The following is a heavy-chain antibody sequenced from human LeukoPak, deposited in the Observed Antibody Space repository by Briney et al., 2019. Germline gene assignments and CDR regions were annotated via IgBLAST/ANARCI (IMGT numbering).Heavy chain of an antibody. Sequence: GGSLRLSCAAATFTFSSYSMNWVRQAPGKGLEWVSSIISSSSYIYYADSVKGRFTISRDNAKNSLYLQMNSLRAEDTAVYYCARDGTPARITMIVGPLGYWGQGTLVTVSS. D-gene: IGHD3-22*01. CDR2: IISSSSYI. V-gene: IGHV3-21*01. J-gene: IGHJ4*02. CDR3: ARDGTPARITMIVGPLGY. CDR1: TFTFSSYS.